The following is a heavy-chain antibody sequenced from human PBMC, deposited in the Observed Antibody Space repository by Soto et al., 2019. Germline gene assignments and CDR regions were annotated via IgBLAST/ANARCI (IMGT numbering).Heavy chain of an antibody. V-gene: IGHV3-15*01. CDR3: TTGNGYSGYDYDY. CDR2: IKSKTDGGTT. Sequence: GGSLRLSCAASGFTFSNAWMSWVRQAPGKGLEWVGRIKSKTDGGTTDYAAPVKGRFTISRDDSKNTLYLQMNSLKTEDTAVYYCTTGNGYSGYDYDYWGQGTLVTVSS. J-gene: IGHJ4*02. D-gene: IGHD5-12*01. CDR1: GFTFSNAW.